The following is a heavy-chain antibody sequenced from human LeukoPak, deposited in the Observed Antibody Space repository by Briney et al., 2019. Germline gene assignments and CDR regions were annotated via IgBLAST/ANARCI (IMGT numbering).Heavy chain of an antibody. CDR1: GFTFSSYW. J-gene: IGHJ1*01. CDR3: AAFQRGDYGEYFQH. D-gene: IGHD4-17*01. CDR2: IKQDGSEK. V-gene: IGHV3-7*01. Sequence: GGSLRLSCAASGFTFSSYWMSWVRQAPGKGLEWVANIKQDGSEKYYVDSVKGRFTISRDNAKNSLYLQMNSLRAEDTAVYYCAAFQRGDYGEYFQHWGPGTLVTVSS.